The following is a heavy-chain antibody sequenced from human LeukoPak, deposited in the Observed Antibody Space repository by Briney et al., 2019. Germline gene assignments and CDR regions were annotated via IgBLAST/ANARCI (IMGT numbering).Heavy chain of an antibody. D-gene: IGHD3-10*01. CDR3: ARQGYGSGRPRYYYYYMDV. Sequence: ASVKVSCKASGYTFTSYYMHWVRQAPGQGLEWMGIINPSGGSTSYAQKFQGRVTMTRDMSTSTVYMELSSLRSEDTAVYYCARQGYGSGRPRYYYYYMDVWGKGTTVTISS. V-gene: IGHV1-46*01. J-gene: IGHJ6*03. CDR1: GYTFTSYY. CDR2: INPSGGST.